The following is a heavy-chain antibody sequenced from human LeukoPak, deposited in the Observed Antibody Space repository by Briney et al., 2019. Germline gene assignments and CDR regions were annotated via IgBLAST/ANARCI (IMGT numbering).Heavy chain of an antibody. D-gene: IGHD3-3*01. J-gene: IGHJ6*02. CDR3: ARDLDSGYYSYYYYGMDV. CDR2: IYYSGST. V-gene: IGHV4-31*03. CDR1: GGSISSGGYY. Sequence: SETLSLTCTVSGGSISSGGYYWNWIRQYPGKGLEWIGYIYYSGSTYYNPSLKSRVIISVDTSKNQFSLKLSSVTAADTAVYYCARDLDSGYYSYYYYGMDVWGQGTTVTVSS.